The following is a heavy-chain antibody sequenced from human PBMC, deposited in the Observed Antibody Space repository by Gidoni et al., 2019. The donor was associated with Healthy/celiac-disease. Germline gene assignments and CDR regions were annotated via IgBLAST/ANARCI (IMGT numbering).Heavy chain of an antibody. CDR2: INHSGST. J-gene: IGHJ4*02. V-gene: IGHV4-34*01. Sequence: QVQLQQWGAGLLKPSETLSLTCAVYGGSFSGYYWSWIRQPPGKGLEWIGKINHSGSTNYNPSLKSRVTISVDTSKNQFSLKLSSVTAADTAVYYCARGGSSSWRNIFDYWGQGTLVTVSS. D-gene: IGHD6-13*01. CDR1: GGSFSGYY. CDR3: ARGGSSSWRNIFDY.